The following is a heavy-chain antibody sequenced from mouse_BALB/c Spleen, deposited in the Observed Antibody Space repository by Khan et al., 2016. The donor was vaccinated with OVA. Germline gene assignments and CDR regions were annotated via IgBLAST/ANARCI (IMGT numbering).Heavy chain of an antibody. CDR1: GFTIKDSY. J-gene: IGHJ2*01. Sequence: VQLKESGPELVKSGATVKLSCTASGFTIKDSYMHWLKQWPEQGLEWIGRINPPNGNTNYDPKFQGKSTIPADTSSNTAYLQLSSLTSEDTAVYYCYRRVRKWGQGTTLTVSA. CDR3: YRRVRK. V-gene: IGHV14-3*02. CDR2: INPPNGNT.